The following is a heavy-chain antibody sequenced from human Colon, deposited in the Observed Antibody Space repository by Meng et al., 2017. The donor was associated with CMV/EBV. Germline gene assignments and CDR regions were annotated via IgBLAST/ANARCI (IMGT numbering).Heavy chain of an antibody. D-gene: IGHD2-15*01. CDR3: ARYDGHGGFYLDY. CDR1: GSPFNTLY. CDR2: SNASSGGT. V-gene: IGHV1-2*07. Sequence: GAGSRTAGPSETLRVPCRVSGSPFNTLYVYRGWQGPGQGLEWVGCSNASSGGTTFARKLQSRGTTITETTISRAYTKLICLGADDTTVYYCARYDGHGGFYLDYWGQGPLVTVSS. J-gene: IGHJ4*02.